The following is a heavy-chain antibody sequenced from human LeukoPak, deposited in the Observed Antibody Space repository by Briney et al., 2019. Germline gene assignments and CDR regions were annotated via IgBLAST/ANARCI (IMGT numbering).Heavy chain of an antibody. CDR3: AKGTSCYMGGVCYYYGMDV. J-gene: IGHJ6*02. D-gene: IGHD2-2*02. Sequence: GGSLRLSCAASGFTFSSYGMHWVRQAPGKGLEWVAVISYDGSNKYYADSVKGRFTISRDNSKNTLYLQMNSLRAEDTAVYYCAKGTSCYMGGVCYYYGMDVWGQGTTVTVS. V-gene: IGHV3-30*18. CDR2: ISYDGSNK. CDR1: GFTFSSYG.